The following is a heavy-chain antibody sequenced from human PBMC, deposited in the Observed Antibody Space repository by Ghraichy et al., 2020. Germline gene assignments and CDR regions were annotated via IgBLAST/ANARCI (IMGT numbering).Heavy chain of an antibody. V-gene: IGHV4-59*01. CDR1: GGSISSYY. CDR3: AGTPTTGYSYGYNWFDP. J-gene: IGHJ5*02. Sequence: SETLSLTCTVSGGSISSYYWSWIRQPPGKGLEWIGYIYYSGSTNYNPSLKSRVTISVDTSKNQFSLKLSSVTAADTAVYYCAGTPTTGYSYGYNWFDPWGQGTLVTVSS. CDR2: IYYSGST. D-gene: IGHD5-18*01.